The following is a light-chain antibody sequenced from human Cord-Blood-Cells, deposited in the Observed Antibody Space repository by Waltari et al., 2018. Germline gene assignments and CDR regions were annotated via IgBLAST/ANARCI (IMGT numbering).Light chain of an antibody. V-gene: IGLV2-11*01. J-gene: IGLJ1*01. Sequence: QSSLTQPHSVSGSPGQSVTISCTGNSTHAGRYNYVLWYQQQPGQAPKLMIYDVSTRPSGVPDLFSCSKSGNTASLTISGLQAEDEADYYCCSYAGSYTFVFGTGTKVTVL. CDR2: DVS. CDR3: CSYAGSYTFV. CDR1: STHAGRYNY.